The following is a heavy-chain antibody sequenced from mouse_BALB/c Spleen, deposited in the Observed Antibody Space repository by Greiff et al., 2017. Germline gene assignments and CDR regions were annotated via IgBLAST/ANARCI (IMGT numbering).Heavy chain of an antibody. J-gene: IGHJ3*01. CDR3: ARPHDGLGWFAY. CDR1: GFAFSSYD. Sequence: EVQLQESGGGLVKPGGSLKLSCAASGFAFSSYDMSWVRQTPEKRLEWVAYISSGGGSTYYPDTVKGRFTISRDNAKNTLYLQMSSLKSEDTAMYYCARPHDGLGWFAYWGQGTLVTVSA. V-gene: IGHV5-12-1*01. D-gene: IGHD2-3*01. CDR2: ISSGGGST.